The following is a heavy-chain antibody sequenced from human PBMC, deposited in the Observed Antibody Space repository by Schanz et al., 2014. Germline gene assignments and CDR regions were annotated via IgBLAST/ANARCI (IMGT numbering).Heavy chain of an antibody. Sequence: QVQLVQSGAEVKKPGSSMKVSCKASGDTFSSYAINWVRQAPGQGLEWMGWMNPTSGDSGYARKFQGRLTMTRNTSINTAYMEVSSLKSEDTAVYFCARGGGERGNAFDIWGQGTMVTVSS. CDR2: MNPTSGDS. CDR1: GDTFSSYA. D-gene: IGHD2-15*01. CDR3: ARGGGERGNAFDI. V-gene: IGHV1-8*02. J-gene: IGHJ3*02.